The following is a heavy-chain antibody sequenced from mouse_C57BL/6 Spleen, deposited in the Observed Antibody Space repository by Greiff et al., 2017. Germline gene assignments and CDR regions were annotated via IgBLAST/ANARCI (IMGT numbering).Heavy chain of an antibody. Sequence: EVQLMESGGGLVKPGGPLKLSCAASGFTFSSYAMSWVRQTPEKRLEWVATISDGGSYTYYPDNVKGRFTISRDNAKNNLYLQMSHLKSEDTAMYYCARAFTTVVATGRYYFDYWGQGTTLTVSS. CDR1: GFTFSSYA. V-gene: IGHV5-4*01. CDR2: ISDGGSYT. CDR3: ARAFTTVVATGRYYFDY. J-gene: IGHJ2*01. D-gene: IGHD1-1*01.